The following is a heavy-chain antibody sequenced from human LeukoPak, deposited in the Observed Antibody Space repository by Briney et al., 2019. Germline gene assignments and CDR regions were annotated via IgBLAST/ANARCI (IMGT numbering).Heavy chain of an antibody. CDR3: ARQQYSLDC. V-gene: IGHV3-30-3*01. Sequence: GGSLRLSCAASGFTVSSNYMSWVRQAPGKGLEWVAVVTSDGSNKYYADSVKGRFTISRDNSNNTLYLQMNSLRVDDTAVYYCARQQYSLDCWGQGTLVTVSS. J-gene: IGHJ4*02. CDR2: VTSDGSNK. D-gene: IGHD4-11*01. CDR1: GFTVSSNY.